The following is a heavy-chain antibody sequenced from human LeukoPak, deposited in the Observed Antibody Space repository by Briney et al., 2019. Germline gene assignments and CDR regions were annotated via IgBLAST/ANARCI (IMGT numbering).Heavy chain of an antibody. CDR2: IIPIFGTA. V-gene: IGHV1-69*13. Sequence: GASVKVSCKASGGTFSSYAISWVRQAPGQGLEWMGGIIPIFGTANYAQKFQGRVTITADESTSTAYMELSSLRSEDTAVYYCAREGYDILTGYYYGYWGQGTLVTVSS. CDR1: GGTFSSYA. J-gene: IGHJ4*02. D-gene: IGHD3-9*01. CDR3: AREGYDILTGYYYGY.